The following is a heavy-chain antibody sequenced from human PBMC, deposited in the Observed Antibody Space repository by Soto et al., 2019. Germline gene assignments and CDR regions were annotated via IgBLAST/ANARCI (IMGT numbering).Heavy chain of an antibody. Sequence: ASVQVSCKASGYTFTSYCISWVRQATGQGLEWMGWISAYNGNTNYAQKLQGRVTMTTDTSTSTAYMELRSLRSDDTAVYYCARGGYSGYDPLYYYGMDVWGQGTTVTVSS. CDR2: ISAYNGNT. J-gene: IGHJ6*02. CDR1: GYTFTSYC. CDR3: ARGGYSGYDPLYYYGMDV. V-gene: IGHV1-18*04. D-gene: IGHD5-12*01.